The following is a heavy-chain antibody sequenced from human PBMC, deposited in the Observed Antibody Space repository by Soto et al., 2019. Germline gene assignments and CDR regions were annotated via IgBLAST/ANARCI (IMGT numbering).Heavy chain of an antibody. CDR1: GYTITDYS. CDR2: IAGDNGDT. J-gene: IGHJ4*02. D-gene: IGHD3-10*01. Sequence: QVQLVQSGAEVKTPGASVKLSCKASGYTITDYSMHWVRQAPGQRPEWMGWIAGDNGDTKYSQKFQGRVTITRDTTASTAYMDPSSLRSEDTAVYYCARHWLLDFWGQGALVTVSS. V-gene: IGHV1-3*01. CDR3: ARHWLLDF.